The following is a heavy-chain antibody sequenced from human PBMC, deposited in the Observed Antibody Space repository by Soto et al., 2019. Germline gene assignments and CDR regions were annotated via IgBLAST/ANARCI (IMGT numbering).Heavy chain of an antibody. CDR3: ARSPAYSYGVFDY. V-gene: IGHV4-30-4*02. Sequence: SETLSLTCSVSGDSISSGEYSWTWIRQTPGKGLDLIGYIYDSGSTYYNPSLKSRITISVDTSKNQFSLKLSSVTAVDTAVYYCARSPAYSYGVFDYWGQGTLVTVSS. CDR2: IYDSGST. CDR1: GDSISSGEYS. D-gene: IGHD2-21*01. J-gene: IGHJ4*02.